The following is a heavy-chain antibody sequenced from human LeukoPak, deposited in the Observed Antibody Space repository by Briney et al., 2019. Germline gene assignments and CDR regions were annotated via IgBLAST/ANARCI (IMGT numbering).Heavy chain of an antibody. Sequence: GGSLRLSCAASGFTVSSNYMSWVRQAPGKGLEWVSAISGSGGSTYYADSVKGRFTISRDNSKNTLYLQMNSLRAEDTAVYYCAKDSIPRIAVAGNFDYWGQGTLVTVSS. CDR1: GFTVSSNY. CDR2: ISGSGGST. D-gene: IGHD6-19*01. V-gene: IGHV3-23*01. J-gene: IGHJ4*02. CDR3: AKDSIPRIAVAGNFDY.